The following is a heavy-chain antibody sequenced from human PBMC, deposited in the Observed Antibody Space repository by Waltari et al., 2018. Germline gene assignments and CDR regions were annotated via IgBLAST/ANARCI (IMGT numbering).Heavy chain of an antibody. V-gene: IGHV4-39*01. D-gene: IGHD3-9*01. Sequence: QLQLQESGPGLVKPSETLSLTCTVSGGSISSSSYYWGWIRPPPGKGLAWIGSLYYSGSTYYNPSLKSRVTISVDTSKNQFSLKLSSVTAADTAVYYCARHGGYFDWYAGNDAFDIWGQGTMVTVSS. CDR3: ARHGGYFDWYAGNDAFDI. CDR1: GGSISSSSYY. CDR2: LYYSGST. J-gene: IGHJ3*02.